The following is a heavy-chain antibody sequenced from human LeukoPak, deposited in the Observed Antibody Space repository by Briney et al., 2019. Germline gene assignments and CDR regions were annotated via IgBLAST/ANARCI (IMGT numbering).Heavy chain of an antibody. CDR1: GGSISSYY. V-gene: IGHV4-59*01. J-gene: IGHJ4*02. CDR2: IYYSGST. Sequence: SETLSLTCTVSGGSISSYYWSWIRQPPGKGLEWIGYIYYSGSTNYNPSLKGRVTISVDTSKNQFSLKLSSVTAADTAVYYCARVGGGGFDYWGQGTLVTVSS. CDR3: ARVGGGGFDY. D-gene: IGHD3-16*01.